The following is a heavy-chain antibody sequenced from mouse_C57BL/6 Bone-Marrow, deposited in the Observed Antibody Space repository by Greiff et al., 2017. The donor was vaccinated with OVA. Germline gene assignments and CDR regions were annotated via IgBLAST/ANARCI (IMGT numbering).Heavy chain of an antibody. Sequence: EVKVEESGGGLVKPGGSLKLSCAASGFTFSSYTMSWVRQTPEKRLEWVATISGGGGNTYYPDSVKGRFTISRDNAKNTLYLQMSSLRSEDTALYYCARDLLHFDYWGQGTTLTVSS. D-gene: IGHD2-10*01. CDR2: ISGGGGNT. CDR3: ARDLLHFDY. CDR1: GFTFSSYT. V-gene: IGHV5-9*01. J-gene: IGHJ2*01.